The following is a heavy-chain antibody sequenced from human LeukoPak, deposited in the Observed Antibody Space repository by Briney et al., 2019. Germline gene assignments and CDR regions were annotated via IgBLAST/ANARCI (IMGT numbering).Heavy chain of an antibody. J-gene: IGHJ3*02. CDR1: GFTFSSYA. CDR3: AKDALPPGTDGFDI. Sequence: PGGSLRLSCAASGFTFSSYAMSWVRQAPGKGVEWVSATSGSGGSTYYADSVKGRFTISRDTSQNTLYLQMNSLRAEDTAVYYCAKDALPPGTDGFDIWGQGTMVTVSS. CDR2: TSGSGGST. D-gene: IGHD2-15*01. V-gene: IGHV3-23*01.